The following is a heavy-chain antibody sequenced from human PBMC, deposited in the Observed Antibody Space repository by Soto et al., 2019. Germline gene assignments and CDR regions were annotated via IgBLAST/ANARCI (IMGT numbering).Heavy chain of an antibody. V-gene: IGHV3-9*01. CDR2: INWNSGRI. CDR1: GLTFDDFA. CDR3: VIDVNWNKQAYVDS. Sequence: EVQLVESGGGLVQPGGSLRLSCAASGLTFDDFAFHWVRQAPGKGLEWVSGINWNSGRIDYADTVKGRFTISRDNPKNALSPHMSSLTPDDTALYYCVIDVNWNKQAYVDSWGQGTLVTVSS. D-gene: IGHD1-20*01. J-gene: IGHJ4*02.